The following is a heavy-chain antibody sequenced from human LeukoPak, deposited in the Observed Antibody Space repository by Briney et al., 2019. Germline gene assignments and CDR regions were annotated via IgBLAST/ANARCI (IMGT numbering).Heavy chain of an antibody. J-gene: IGHJ5*01. CDR2: IYYSGTT. CDR1: GGSISSYY. D-gene: IGHD6-13*01. Sequence: PSETLSLTCTVSGGSISSYYWSWIRQPPGKGLEWIGYIYYSGTTNYNPPLKSRVTISVDTSKNRFSLKLSSVTAADTAVYYCARDSSSSWFDSWGQGTLVTVSS. V-gene: IGHV4-59*01. CDR3: ARDSSSSWFDS.